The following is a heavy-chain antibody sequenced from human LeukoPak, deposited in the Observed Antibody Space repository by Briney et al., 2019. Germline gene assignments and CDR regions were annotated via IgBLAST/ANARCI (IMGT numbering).Heavy chain of an antibody. CDR1: GYTFTSYY. CDR2: INPSGGST. V-gene: IGHV1-46*01. J-gene: IGHJ1*01. D-gene: IGHD5-12*01. CDR3: ARVVAPTNPILQH. Sequence: ASVKVSCKASGYTFTSYYMHWVRQAPGQGLEWVGIINPSGGSTSSAQKFQGRVTMTRDMSTSTVYMELSSLRSEDTAVYYCARVVAPTNPILQHWGQGTLVTVSS.